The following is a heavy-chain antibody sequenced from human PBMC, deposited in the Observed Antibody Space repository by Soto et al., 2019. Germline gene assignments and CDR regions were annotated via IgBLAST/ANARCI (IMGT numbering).Heavy chain of an antibody. CDR1: GFTFSSYW. Sequence: GGSLRLSCAASGFTFSSYWMSWVRQAPGKGLEWVANIKQDGSEKYYVDSVKGRFTISRDNAKNSLYLQMNSLRAEDTAVYYCARSSTYYYDSSGSRRGNWGQGTLVTVSS. J-gene: IGHJ4*02. CDR3: ARSSTYYYDSSGSRRGN. D-gene: IGHD3-22*01. CDR2: IKQDGSEK. V-gene: IGHV3-7*01.